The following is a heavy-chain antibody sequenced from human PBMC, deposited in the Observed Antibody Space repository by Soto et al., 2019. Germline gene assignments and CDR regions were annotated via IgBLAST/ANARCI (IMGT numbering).Heavy chain of an antibody. Sequence: SETLSLTCTVSGGSISSGDYCWSWIRQPPGKGLEWIGYIYYSGSTYYNPSLKSRVTISVDTSKNQFSLKLSSVTAADTAVYYCARWVGYGPHFDYWGQGTVVPVSS. J-gene: IGHJ4*02. CDR3: ARWVGYGPHFDY. V-gene: IGHV4-30-4*01. CDR1: GGSISSGDYC. CDR2: IYYSGST. D-gene: IGHD5-12*01.